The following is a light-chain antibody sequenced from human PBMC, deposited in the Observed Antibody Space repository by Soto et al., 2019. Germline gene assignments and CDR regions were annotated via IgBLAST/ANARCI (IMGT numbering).Light chain of an antibody. J-gene: IGKJ2*01. CDR3: QQYGNSPL. Sequence: EIVLTQSPGTLSLSPGERATLSCRASQSISSSYLAWYQQKPGQAPRLLIYGASRRATGIPDRFSGSGSGTDFTLTISRLEPEDFAEYYCQQYGNSPLFGQGTKLEIK. CDR2: GAS. V-gene: IGKV3-20*01. CDR1: QSISSSY.